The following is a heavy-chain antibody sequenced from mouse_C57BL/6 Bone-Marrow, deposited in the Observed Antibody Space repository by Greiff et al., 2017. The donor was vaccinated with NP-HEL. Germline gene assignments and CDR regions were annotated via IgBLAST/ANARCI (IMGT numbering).Heavy chain of an antibody. CDR2: ISYSGST. V-gene: IGHV3-8*01. Sequence: DVKLQESGPGLAKPSQTLSLTCSVTGYSITSDYWNWIRKFPGNKLEYMGYISYSGSTYYNPSLKSRISITRDTSKNQYYLQLNSVTTEDTATYYCARSPPLYYDYDWYFDVWGTGTTVTVSS. CDR1: GYSITSDY. D-gene: IGHD2-4*01. CDR3: ARSPPLYYDYDWYFDV. J-gene: IGHJ1*03.